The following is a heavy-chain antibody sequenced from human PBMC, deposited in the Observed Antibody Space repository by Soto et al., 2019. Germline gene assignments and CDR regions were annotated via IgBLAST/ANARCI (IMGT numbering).Heavy chain of an antibody. CDR2: ISAYNGNT. J-gene: IGHJ3*02. V-gene: IGHV1-18*04. Sequence: QVQLVQSGAEVKKPGASVKVSCQASGYTFTSYGISWVRQAPGQGLEWMGWISAYNGNTNYAQKLQGRVTMTTDTSTSTADMELRSLRSDDTAVYYCARPQYYDSSGSDAFDIWGQGTMVTVSS. CDR1: GYTFTSYG. D-gene: IGHD3-22*01. CDR3: ARPQYYDSSGSDAFDI.